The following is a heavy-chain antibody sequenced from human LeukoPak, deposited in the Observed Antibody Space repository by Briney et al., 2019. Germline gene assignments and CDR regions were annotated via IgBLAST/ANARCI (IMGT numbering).Heavy chain of an antibody. CDR3: ARACRGGIAGWRFDL. D-gene: IGHD4-23*01. J-gene: IGHJ2*01. CDR1: GGSISSGDHF. CDR2: IYYTAST. Sequence: SQTLSLTCTVSGGSISSGDHFWSWIRQPPGKGLEWIGYIYYTASTYHNPSLESRLTISVDTSKNQFSLNLSSVTAADTAVYYCARACRGGIAGWRFDLWGRGTLVTVSS. V-gene: IGHV4-30-4*01.